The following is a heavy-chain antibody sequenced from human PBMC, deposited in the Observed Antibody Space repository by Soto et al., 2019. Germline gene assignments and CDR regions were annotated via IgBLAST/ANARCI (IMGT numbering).Heavy chain of an antibody. Sequence: QVQLVQSGADMKEPGASVKVSCEASGYTFSSYGISWVRQAPGQGLEWMGWISSYNGNTDYAQEFQGRVTMTADTSTTTASMELRSLTSDDTAVYYCARVRYSGYGAWSHQNYFDYWGQGTLVAVSS. CDR3: ARVRYSGYGAWSHQNYFDY. J-gene: IGHJ4*02. V-gene: IGHV1-18*04. CDR2: ISSYNGNT. CDR1: GYTFSSYG. D-gene: IGHD5-12*01.